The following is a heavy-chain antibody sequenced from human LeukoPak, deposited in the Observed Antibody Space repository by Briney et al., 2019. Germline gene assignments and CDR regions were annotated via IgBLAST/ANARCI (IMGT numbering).Heavy chain of an antibody. CDR3: ARDLWYPSRGFDP. V-gene: IGHV1-2*06. CDR2: INPNSGGT. Sequence: GASVKVSCKASGYTFTGYYMHWLRQAPGQGLEWMGRINPNSGGTNYAQKFQGRVTMTRDTSISTAYMELSRLRSDDTAVYYCARDLWYPSRGFDPWGQGTLVTVSS. J-gene: IGHJ5*02. CDR1: GYTFTGYY. D-gene: IGHD6-13*01.